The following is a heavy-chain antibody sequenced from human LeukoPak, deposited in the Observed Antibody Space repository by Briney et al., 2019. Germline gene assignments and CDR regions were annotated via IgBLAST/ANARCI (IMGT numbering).Heavy chain of an antibody. D-gene: IGHD3-10*01. CDR1: GFTFSSYA. J-gene: IGHJ4*02. Sequence: PGRSLRLSCAASGFTFSSYAMHWVRQAPGKGLEWVAVISYDGSNKYYADSVKGRFTISRDNSKNTLYLQMNSLRAEDTAVYYCARDPDSEYYFDYWGQGTLVTVSS. CDR2: ISYDGSNK. V-gene: IGHV3-30*01. CDR3: ARDPDSEYYFDY.